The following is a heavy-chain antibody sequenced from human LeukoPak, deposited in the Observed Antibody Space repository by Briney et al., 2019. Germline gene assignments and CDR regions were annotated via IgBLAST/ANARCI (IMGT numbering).Heavy chain of an antibody. CDR1: GGPISTHY. D-gene: IGHD3-10*01. Sequence: SEILSLTCIVSGGPISTHYWSWSRQPPGKGLEWIGYNDYSGSTNYNPSLKSRVTISVDTSKNQFSLKLNSVTAADTAVYYCARGATFRGTYYMDVWGKGTTVTVSS. CDR3: ARGATFRGTYYMDV. CDR2: NDYSGST. J-gene: IGHJ6*03. V-gene: IGHV4-59*11.